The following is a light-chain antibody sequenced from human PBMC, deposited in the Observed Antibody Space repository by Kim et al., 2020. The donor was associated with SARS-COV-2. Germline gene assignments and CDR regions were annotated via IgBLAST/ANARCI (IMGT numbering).Light chain of an antibody. CDR2: GAS. CDR1: QSVSSNY. CDR3: QQYSSSPAT. V-gene: IGKV3-20*01. Sequence: PGERAPHSSRASQSVSSNYLAWYQQKPGQAPRLLIYGASSRATGIPDRFSGSGSGTDFTLTITRLEPEDFAVYYCQQYSSSPATFGQGTKVDIK. J-gene: IGKJ1*01.